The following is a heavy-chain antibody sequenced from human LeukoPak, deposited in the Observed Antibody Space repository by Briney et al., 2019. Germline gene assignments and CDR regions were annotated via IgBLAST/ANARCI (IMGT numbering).Heavy chain of an antibody. D-gene: IGHD6-19*01. CDR3: AGDGYSSGWYSFFDY. Sequence: SETLSLTCTVSGGSISSYYWSWIRQPAGKGLEWIGRIYTSGSTNYNPSLKSRVTMSVDTSKNQFSLKLSSVTAADTAVYYCAGDGYSSGWYSFFDYWGQGTLVTVSS. V-gene: IGHV4-4*07. J-gene: IGHJ4*02. CDR1: GGSISSYY. CDR2: IYTSGST.